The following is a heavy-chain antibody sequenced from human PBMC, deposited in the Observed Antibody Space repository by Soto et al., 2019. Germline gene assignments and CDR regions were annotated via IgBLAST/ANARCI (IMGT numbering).Heavy chain of an antibody. CDR2: IIPMLGVR. J-gene: IGHJ3*02. CDR1: GGTLRTYS. V-gene: IGHV1-69*02. Sequence: QVQLVQSGAEVKKPGSSVKVSCRYSGGTLRTYSMFWVRQAPGQGLEWMGRIIPMLGVRNYAQRFQDRVTITADKSTATVHMELSSLRSEDTALYYCTIGSWSGEVFDIWGQGTMVTVSS. D-gene: IGHD2-21*01. CDR3: TIGSWSGEVFDI.